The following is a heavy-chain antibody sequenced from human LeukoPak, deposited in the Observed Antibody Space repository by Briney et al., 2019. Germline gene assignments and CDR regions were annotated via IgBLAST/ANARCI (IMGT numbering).Heavy chain of an antibody. Sequence: SGPALVKPTQTLTLSCSFSGFSLSTSGMCVSWIRQPPGKALEWLARIDWDDDKYYSTFLRTRLTISKDTSKNQVVLAMTNMDPVDTATYYCARILQSSSSTDYWGQGMLVTVSS. CDR1: GFSLSTSGMC. V-gene: IGHV2-70*11. CDR2: IDWDDDK. D-gene: IGHD6-6*01. CDR3: ARILQSSSSTDY. J-gene: IGHJ4*02.